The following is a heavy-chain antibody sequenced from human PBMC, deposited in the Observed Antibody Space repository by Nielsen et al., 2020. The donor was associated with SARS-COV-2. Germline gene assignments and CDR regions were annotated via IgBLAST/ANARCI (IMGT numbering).Heavy chain of an antibody. CDR1: GGSISNYH. Sequence: SETLSLTCSVSGGSISNYHWTWIRQSPTKGLEWIGYIYHSGLSNYNPSLKSRLTMSVDTSKNQFSLTLRSMTAADSAVYYCARGKDYYFDTSGFYPFDIWGQGALVTVSS. V-gene: IGHV4-59*01. J-gene: IGHJ5*02. CDR3: ARGKDYYFDTSGFYPFDI. D-gene: IGHD3-22*01. CDR2: IYHSGLS.